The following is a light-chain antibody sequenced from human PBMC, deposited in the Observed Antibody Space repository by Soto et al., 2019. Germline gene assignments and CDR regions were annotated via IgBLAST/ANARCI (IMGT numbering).Light chain of an antibody. Sequence: EIVLTQSPGTLSLSPGERATLSCRASQSLSSSYLAWYQQKPGQAPRLLIYGTSIRATGIPDRFSGSGSGTDFTLTITRLEPEDFAVYYCQRFGTSPPWTFGQGTKWISN. CDR2: GTS. CDR1: QSLSSSY. CDR3: QRFGTSPPWT. V-gene: IGKV3-20*01. J-gene: IGKJ1*01.